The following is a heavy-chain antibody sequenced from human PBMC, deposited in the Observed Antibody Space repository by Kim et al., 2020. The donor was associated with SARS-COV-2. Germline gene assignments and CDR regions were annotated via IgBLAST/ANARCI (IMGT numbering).Heavy chain of an antibody. CDR2: IYHSGST. Sequence: SETLSLTCTVSGYSISSGYYWGWIRQPPGKGLEWIGSIYHSGSTYYNPPLKSRVTISVDTSKNQFSLKLSSVTAADTAVYYCARDIPPIGGSYFHFDYWGQGTLVTVSS. CDR3: ARDIPPIGGSYFHFDY. CDR1: GYSISSGYY. J-gene: IGHJ4*02. D-gene: IGHD1-26*01. V-gene: IGHV4-38-2*02.